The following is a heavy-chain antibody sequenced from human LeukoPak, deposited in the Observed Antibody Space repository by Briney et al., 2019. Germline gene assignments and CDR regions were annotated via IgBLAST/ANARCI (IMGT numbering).Heavy chain of an antibody. Sequence: GGSLRLSCEASGFSFRSYGMNWVRQAPGKGLEWVADVSYDGNYEYYADSVKGRFNISRDNSKNTLYLDMNSLRVDDTAVYYCAKGRLMATIFRFGASDIWGQGTMVTVTS. D-gene: IGHD3-9*01. CDR3: AKGRLMATIFRFGASDI. CDR1: GFSFRSYG. CDR2: VSYDGNYE. J-gene: IGHJ3*02. V-gene: IGHV3-30*18.